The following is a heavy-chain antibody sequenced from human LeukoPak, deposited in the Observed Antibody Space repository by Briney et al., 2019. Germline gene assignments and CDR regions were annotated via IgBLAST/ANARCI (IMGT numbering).Heavy chain of an antibody. CDR3: ARAHAHWNYYDSSGYANFDY. CDR1: GYTFTSYG. V-gene: IGHV1-18*01. J-gene: IGHJ4*02. Sequence: ASVKVSCKASGYTFTSYGISWVRQAPGQGLEWMGWISAYNGNTNYAQKLQGRVTMTTDTSTSTAYMELRSLRSDDTAVYYCARAHAHWNYYDSSGYANFDYWGQGTLVTVSS. CDR2: ISAYNGNT. D-gene: IGHD3-22*01.